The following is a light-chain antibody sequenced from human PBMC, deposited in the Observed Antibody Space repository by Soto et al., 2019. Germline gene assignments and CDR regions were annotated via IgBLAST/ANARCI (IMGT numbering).Light chain of an antibody. V-gene: IGKV3-20*01. CDR1: QNVSSKY. CDR3: QQHGSSPWM. Sequence: EVVLTQSPCTLSLSPGERATLSFMASQNVSSKYVAWYQQIPGQTPRLLIFGASSRATGIPDRFSGSGSGTDFTLTISRLEPEDFAVYYCQQHGSSPWMFGQGTKVDIK. J-gene: IGKJ1*01. CDR2: GAS.